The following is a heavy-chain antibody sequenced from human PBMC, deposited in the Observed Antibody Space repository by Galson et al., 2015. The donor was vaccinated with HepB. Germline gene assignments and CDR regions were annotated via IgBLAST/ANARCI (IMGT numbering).Heavy chain of an antibody. Sequence: QSGAEVKKPGESLRISCKGSGYSFTSYWISWVRQMPGEGLEWMGRIDPSDSYTNYSPSFQGHVTISADKSISTAYLQWSSLKASDTVMYYCARQALGIAAAGARNYYYYMDVWGKGTTVTVSS. CDR2: IDPSDSYT. CDR1: GYSFTSYW. D-gene: IGHD6-13*01. CDR3: ARQALGIAAAGARNYYYYMDV. J-gene: IGHJ6*03. V-gene: IGHV5-10-1*01.